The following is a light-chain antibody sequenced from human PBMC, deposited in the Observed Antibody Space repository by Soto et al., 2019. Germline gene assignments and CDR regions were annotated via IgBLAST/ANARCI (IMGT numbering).Light chain of an antibody. CDR2: SND. V-gene: IGLV1-47*02. Sequence: QSVLTQPPSASGTPGQRVTISCSGSSSNTGSYYVYWYQQFPGTAPKLLIYSNDKRPSGVPDRFSGSKSGTSASLAISGLRSEDEADYYCVSWDNSLSGRVFGGGTQLTVL. CDR1: SSNTGSYY. J-gene: IGLJ3*02. CDR3: VSWDNSLSGRV.